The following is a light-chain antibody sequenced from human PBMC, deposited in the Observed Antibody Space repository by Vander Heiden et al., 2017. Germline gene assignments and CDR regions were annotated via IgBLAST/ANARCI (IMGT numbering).Light chain of an antibody. V-gene: IGLV2-23*02. J-gene: IGLJ3*02. CDR1: SRDVGSYNL. CDR3: CSYAGSSAWV. CDR2: EVS. Sequence: QSALNPPASVSWSPGPSITISCTGTSRDVGSYNLVSWYQQHPGKAPKLMIDEVSKRPSGVSSRFSGSKSGNAASLTISGLQAEDEADYYCCSYAGSSAWVFGGGTKL.